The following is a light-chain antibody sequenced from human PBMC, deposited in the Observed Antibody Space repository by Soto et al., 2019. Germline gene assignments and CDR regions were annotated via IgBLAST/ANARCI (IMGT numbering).Light chain of an antibody. CDR3: QQYGSSTWT. CDR1: QSISSW. J-gene: IGKJ1*01. CDR2: DAS. Sequence: DIQMTQSPSTRSSSLGDRVTITWRASQSISSWLAWDQQKPGKAPKLLMYDASSLESGVPSRFSGSGSGTEFTLTISRLENEDFAVYYGQQYGSSTWTFGQGPKVDIK. V-gene: IGKV1-5*01.